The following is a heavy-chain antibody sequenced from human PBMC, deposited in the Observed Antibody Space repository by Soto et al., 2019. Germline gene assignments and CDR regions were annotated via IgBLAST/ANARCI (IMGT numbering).Heavy chain of an antibody. V-gene: IGHV4-39*01. Sequence: SETLSLTCAVSGGSISSTNYYWGWIRQPPGKGLEWIGSIYYSGSTYYNPPLKSRVTMSIDTSKNQVSLRLTSVTAADTALYYCASPTGRYEHRFYYWGPGTLVTVSS. D-gene: IGHD3-16*02. CDR1: GGSISSTNYY. J-gene: IGHJ4*02. CDR2: IYYSGST. CDR3: ASPTGRYEHRFYY.